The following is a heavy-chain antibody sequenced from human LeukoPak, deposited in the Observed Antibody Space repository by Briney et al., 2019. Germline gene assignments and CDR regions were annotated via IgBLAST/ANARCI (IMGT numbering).Heavy chain of an antibody. D-gene: IGHD4-23*01. CDR1: GFTFSNFW. J-gene: IGHJ4*02. V-gene: IGHV3-74*01. CDR2: MSSDGSDT. Sequence: GGSLRLSCAASGFTFSNFWMHWVRQAPGKGLEWVSRMSSDGSDTRYADPVKGRFTISRDNAKNSLYLQMNSLRAEDTAVYYCARDGKDYGGNDYWGQGTLVTVSS. CDR3: ARDGKDYGGNDY.